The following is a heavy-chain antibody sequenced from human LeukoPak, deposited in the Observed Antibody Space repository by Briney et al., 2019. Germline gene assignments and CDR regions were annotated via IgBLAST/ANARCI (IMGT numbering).Heavy chain of an antibody. J-gene: IGHJ4*02. CDR2: TYYRSKWNK. Sequence: SQTLLLTCAISGDSASSNSAAQNWIRESPSRGLEWLGRTYYRSKWNKNYAASAKSRITINPDTSKNQLSLQLNSVTPEDTAVYYCARGYMGTTDYWGQGTLVIVSS. D-gene: IGHD1-7*01. CDR3: ARGYMGTTDY. CDR1: GDSASSNSAA. V-gene: IGHV6-1*01.